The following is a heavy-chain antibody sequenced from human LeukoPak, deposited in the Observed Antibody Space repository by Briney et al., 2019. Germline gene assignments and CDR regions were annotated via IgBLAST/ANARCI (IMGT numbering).Heavy chain of an antibody. V-gene: IGHV1-18*01. Sequence: ASVKVSCKASGYTFTSYGISWVRQAPGQGLEWMGWISAYNGNTNYAQKLQGRVTMTTDTSTSTAYMELRSLRSDDTAVYYCASDRVVVVAATLFDYWGQGTLVTVSP. J-gene: IGHJ4*02. CDR2: ISAYNGNT. CDR1: GYTFTSYG. CDR3: ASDRVVVVAATLFDY. D-gene: IGHD2-15*01.